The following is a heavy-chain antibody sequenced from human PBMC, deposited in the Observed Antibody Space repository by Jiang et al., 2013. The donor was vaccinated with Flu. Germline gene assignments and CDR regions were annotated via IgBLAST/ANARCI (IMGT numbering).Heavy chain of an antibody. V-gene: IGHV4-34*01. Sequence: GSFSGYYWSWIRQPPGKGLEWIGEINHSGSTNYNPSLKSRVTISVDTSKNQFSLKLSSVTAADTAVYYCARNSAYYDSSGYSTPDFDYWGQGTLVTVSS. CDR3: ARNSAYYDSSGYSTPDFDY. J-gene: IGHJ4*02. CDR2: INHSGST. CDR1: GSFSGYY. D-gene: IGHD3-22*01.